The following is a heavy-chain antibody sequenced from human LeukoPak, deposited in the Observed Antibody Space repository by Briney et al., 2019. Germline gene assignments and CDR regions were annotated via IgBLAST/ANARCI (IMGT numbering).Heavy chain of an antibody. D-gene: IGHD4-11*01. CDR3: AKDPPLTGPFEY. Sequence: GGSLRLSCAASGFTFSSYSVNWVRQAPGRGLEWVSYISSSGTTIFYADSVEGRFTISRDNAKNSVYLQMNSLRDEDTAVYFCAKDPPLTGPFEYWGQGTLVTASS. J-gene: IGHJ4*02. CDR2: ISSSGTTI. CDR1: GFTFSSYS. V-gene: IGHV3-48*02.